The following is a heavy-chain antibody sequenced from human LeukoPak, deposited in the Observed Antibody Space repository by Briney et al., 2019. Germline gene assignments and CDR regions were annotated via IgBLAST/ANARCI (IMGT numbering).Heavy chain of an antibody. CDR3: ARDRTMVRGAYGY. J-gene: IGHJ4*02. Sequence: GASVKVSCKASGYTFTSYEINWVRQATGHGLEWMGWMNPDSGDTAYAQKFQGRISMTRSTSITTAYMELSSLRSEDTAVYYCARDRTMVRGAYGYWGQGTLVTVSS. V-gene: IGHV1-8*01. CDR1: GYTFTSYE. CDR2: MNPDSGDT. D-gene: IGHD3-10*01.